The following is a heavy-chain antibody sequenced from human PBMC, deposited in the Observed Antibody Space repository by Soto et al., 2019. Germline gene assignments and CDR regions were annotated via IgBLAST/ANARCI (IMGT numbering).Heavy chain of an antibody. CDR3: ARSRAAAPPRVGMDV. Sequence: QVQLVQSGAEVKKPGSSVKVSCKASGGTFSKYAISWVRQAPGQGLEWMGGIIPFFQTPTYAQKYQGRVTITADESTTTAYMEMRSLRSEDTAVYYCARSRAAAPPRVGMDVWGQGTTVTVSS. CDR2: IIPFFQTP. J-gene: IGHJ6*02. V-gene: IGHV1-69*01. CDR1: GGTFSKYA. D-gene: IGHD6-13*01.